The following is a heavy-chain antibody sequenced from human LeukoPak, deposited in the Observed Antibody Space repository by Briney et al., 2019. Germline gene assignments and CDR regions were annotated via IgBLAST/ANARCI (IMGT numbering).Heavy chain of an antibody. Sequence: SETLSLTCSVSGGSISSSNYYWSWIRQPAGKGLEWIGRIYTSESTNYNPSLKSRVTISVDTFRNQFSLKLSSVTAADTAVYYCARGLWFGDENPPYFDYWGQGILVTVSS. D-gene: IGHD3-10*01. J-gene: IGHJ4*02. CDR2: IYTSEST. V-gene: IGHV4-61*02. CDR1: GGSISSSNYY. CDR3: ARGLWFGDENPPYFDY.